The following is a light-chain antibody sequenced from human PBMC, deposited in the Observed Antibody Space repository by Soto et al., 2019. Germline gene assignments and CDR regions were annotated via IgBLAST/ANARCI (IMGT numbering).Light chain of an antibody. Sequence: EIVLTQSPATLSLSPGERATLSFRASQSVSSYLAWYQQKPGQAPRLLIYDASNRATGIPARFSGSGSGTDFTLTISSLELEDFAVYYCQQRSNWPLTFGGGTKVEIK. V-gene: IGKV3-11*01. CDR1: QSVSSY. CDR2: DAS. CDR3: QQRSNWPLT. J-gene: IGKJ4*01.